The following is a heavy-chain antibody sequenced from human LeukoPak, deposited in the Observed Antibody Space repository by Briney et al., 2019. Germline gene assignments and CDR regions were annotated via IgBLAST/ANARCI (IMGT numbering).Heavy chain of an antibody. D-gene: IGHD6-13*01. CDR2: IYSGGST. CDR1: GFTLSSFN. Sequence: GGSLRLSCATSGFTLSSFNMNWVRQAPGKGLEWVSVIYSGGSTYYADSVKGRFTISRDNSKNTLYLQMNSLRAEDTAVYYCARGYSSSWSEYFQHWGQGTLVTVSS. J-gene: IGHJ1*01. CDR3: ARGYSSSWSEYFQH. V-gene: IGHV3-53*01.